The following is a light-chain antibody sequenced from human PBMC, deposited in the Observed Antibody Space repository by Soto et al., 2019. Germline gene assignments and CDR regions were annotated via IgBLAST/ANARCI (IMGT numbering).Light chain of an antibody. CDR2: GAS. J-gene: IGKJ1*01. V-gene: IGKV3-20*01. CDR1: QTITGSY. Sequence: EIVLTQSPCILSLSPGERATLSCRASQTITGSYLAWYQQKPGQAPRLLIYGASIRATGIPDRFSGSGSGTDFTLTISRLEPEDFAVYYCQQYGSSPRTFGQGTKVEIK. CDR3: QQYGSSPRT.